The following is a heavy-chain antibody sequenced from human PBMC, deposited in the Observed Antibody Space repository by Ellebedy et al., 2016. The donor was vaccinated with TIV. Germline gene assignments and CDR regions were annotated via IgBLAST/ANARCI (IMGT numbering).Heavy chain of an antibody. D-gene: IGHD3-9*01. CDR2: ISSSGSVI. CDR3: VGRLIVTSPTIENSQI. CDR1: GFTFSDYY. V-gene: IGHV3-11*01. J-gene: IGHJ1*01. Sequence: GESLKISXAASGFTFSDYYMTWIRQAPGKGLEWVSYISSSGSVISYADSLRGRFFISRDNAKKSLFLQMNSLTVDDTAVYYCVGRLIVTSPTIENSQIWGQGTLVTVSS.